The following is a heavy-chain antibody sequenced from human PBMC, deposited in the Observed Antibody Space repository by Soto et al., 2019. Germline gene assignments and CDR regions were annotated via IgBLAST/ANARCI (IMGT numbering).Heavy chain of an antibody. V-gene: IGHV3-66*01. J-gene: IGHJ4*02. Sequence: GGSLRLSCAASGFTVSSNYMSWVRQAPGKGLEWVSVIYSGGSTYYADSVKGRFTISRDNSKNTLYLQMNSLRAEDTAVYYCALITMVRGVITSYFDYWGQGTLVTVSS. CDR3: ALITMVRGVITSYFDY. D-gene: IGHD3-10*01. CDR2: IYSGGST. CDR1: GFTVSSNY.